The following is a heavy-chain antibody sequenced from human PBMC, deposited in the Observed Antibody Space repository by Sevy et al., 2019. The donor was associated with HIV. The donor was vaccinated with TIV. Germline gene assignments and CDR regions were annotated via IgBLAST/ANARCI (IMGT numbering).Heavy chain of an antibody. CDR3: ARARGGYCSGGSSYYY. CDR2: MNPNSGNT. Sequence: ASVKVSCKASGYTFTSYDINWVRQATGQGLEWMGWMNPNSGNTGYAQKFQGRVTMTRNTSISTAYMELSSLRSEDTAVYYCARARGGYCSGGSSYYYWGQGTLVTVSS. CDR1: GYTFTSYD. J-gene: IGHJ4*02. V-gene: IGHV1-8*02. D-gene: IGHD2-15*01.